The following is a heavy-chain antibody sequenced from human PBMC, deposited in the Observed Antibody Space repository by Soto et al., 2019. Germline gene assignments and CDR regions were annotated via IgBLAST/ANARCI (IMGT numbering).Heavy chain of an antibody. V-gene: IGHV3-23*01. D-gene: IGHD2-2*01. CDR2: ISGSGVST. CDR1: GFTFSSYG. CDR3: AKFYCISTMCQAPAAKSTGGFEI. Sequence: EPQLLESGGGLGHPGGSLRLSCAASGFTFSSYGMSWVRQAPGKGLEWVAAISGSGVSTYHADSVRGRSTISRDNSKKTVDLQMNSLRAEDTAVYYCAKFYCISTMCQAPAAKSTGGFEIWGQGTLVTVSS. J-gene: IGHJ3*02.